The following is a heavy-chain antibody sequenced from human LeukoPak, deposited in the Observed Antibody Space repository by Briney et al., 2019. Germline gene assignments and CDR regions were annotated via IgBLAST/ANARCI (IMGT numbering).Heavy chain of an antibody. J-gene: IGHJ4*02. V-gene: IGHV3-23*01. CDR3: AKRDPAAAPYFDY. Sequence: GGSLRLSCAASGFTFSSYGMSWVRQAPGKGLEWVSAISGSAGSTYYADSVKGRFTVSRDNSKNTLYLQMNSLRAEDTAVYYRAKRDPAAAPYFDYWGQGTLVTVSS. CDR2: ISGSAGST. D-gene: IGHD6-13*01. CDR1: GFTFSSYG.